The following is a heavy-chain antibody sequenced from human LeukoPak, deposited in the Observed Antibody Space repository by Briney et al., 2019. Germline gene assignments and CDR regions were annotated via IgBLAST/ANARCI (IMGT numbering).Heavy chain of an antibody. V-gene: IGHV4-30-4*08. J-gene: IGHJ3*02. CDR2: IYYSGST. Sequence: SETLSLTCTVSGGSISSGDYYWSWIRQPPGKVLEWIGYIYYSGSTYYNPSLKSRVTISVDTSKNQFSLKLSSVTAADTAVYYCARDCSSTSDVDAFDIWGQGTMVTVSS. CDR3: ARDCSSTSDVDAFDI. CDR1: GGSISSGDYY. D-gene: IGHD2-2*01.